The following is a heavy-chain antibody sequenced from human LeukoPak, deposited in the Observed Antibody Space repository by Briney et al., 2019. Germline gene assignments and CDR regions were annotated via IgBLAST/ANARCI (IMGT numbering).Heavy chain of an antibody. J-gene: IGHJ3*02. CDR2: IYPGDSDT. CDR3: VRRGFCSGDNCFSHAFDI. CDR1: GFIYINYW. V-gene: IGHV5-51*01. Sequence: GASLKISCKGSGFIYINYWIGWVRQMPGQGLEWMGIIYPGDSDTRYSPPFQGQVTISVDRSTNTAYLQWSSLKASDTAMYYCVRRGFCSGDNCFSHAFDIWGQGTMVTVSS. D-gene: IGHD2-15*01.